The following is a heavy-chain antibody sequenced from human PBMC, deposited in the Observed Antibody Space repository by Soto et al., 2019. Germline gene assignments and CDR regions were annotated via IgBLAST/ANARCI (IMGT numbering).Heavy chain of an antibody. CDR3: SRHRASGTYYSSLEH. D-gene: IGHD3-10*01. CDR1: DDSITSGAYY. Sequence: SETLSLTCTVSDDSITSGAYYWGLIRQPPGKGLEWIGTIQYRGSTYYNKSLKSRVTMSLDTSKNQYSLRLSSVTAAYSAVYFCSRHRASGTYYSSLEHWGQGTPVTVSS. J-gene: IGHJ1*01. CDR2: IQYRGST. V-gene: IGHV4-39*01.